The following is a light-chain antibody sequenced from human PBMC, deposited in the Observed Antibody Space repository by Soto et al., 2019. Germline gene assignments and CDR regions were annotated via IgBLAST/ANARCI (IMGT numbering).Light chain of an antibody. CDR1: QTISSW. V-gene: IGKV1-5*03. Sequence: DIQMTQSPSTLSGSVGDRVTITCRASQTISSWLAWYQQKPGKAPKLLIYKAYTLKSGVPSRFSGSGSGTEFTLTISSLQPDDFATYYCQHYNSYSEAFGQGTKGELQ. CDR3: QHYNSYSEA. CDR2: KAY. J-gene: IGKJ1*01.